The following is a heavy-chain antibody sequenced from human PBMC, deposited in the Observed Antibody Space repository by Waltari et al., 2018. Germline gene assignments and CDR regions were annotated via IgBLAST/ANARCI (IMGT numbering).Heavy chain of an antibody. CDR3: ARERQSLRFYDY. CDR2: TYYRSKWYN. D-gene: IGHD2-21*02. CDR1: GASVSSNSPP. Sequence: QVQLQQSGPGLVKPSQTLPLTCAIPGASVSSNSPPWTWIRQSPSRGLEWLGRTYYRSKWYNDYAVSVKSRITINPDTSKNQFSLQLNSVTPEDTAVYYCARERQSLRFYDYWGQGTLVTVSS. V-gene: IGHV6-1*01. J-gene: IGHJ4*02.